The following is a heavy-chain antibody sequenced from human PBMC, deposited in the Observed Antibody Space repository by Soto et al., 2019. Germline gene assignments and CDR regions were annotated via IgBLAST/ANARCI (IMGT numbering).Heavy chain of an antibody. V-gene: IGHV1-2*02. Sequence: ASVKVSCKTSGYTFNDYFLHWVRQAPGQGLEWMGSINPNSGDTDYAQRFQGRVTLTRDTSIRTVYMELSRLRSDDTAVYYCARRRLSTGTDYFDYWGQGTLVTFSS. J-gene: IGHJ4*02. CDR3: ARRRLSTGTDYFDY. CDR1: GYTFNDYF. D-gene: IGHD1-1*01. CDR2: INPNSGDT.